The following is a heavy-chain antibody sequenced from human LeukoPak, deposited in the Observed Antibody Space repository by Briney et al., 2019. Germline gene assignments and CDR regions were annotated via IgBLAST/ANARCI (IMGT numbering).Heavy chain of an antibody. Sequence: GGSLRLSCAASGFTFSSYAMHWVRQAPGKGLEWVAVISYDGSNKYYADSVKGRFTISRDNSKNTLYLQMNSLRAEDTAVYYCAREGGIFGVAIYRGNDAFDIWGQGTMVTVSS. J-gene: IGHJ3*02. V-gene: IGHV3-30*04. CDR2: ISYDGSNK. CDR3: AREGGIFGVAIYRGNDAFDI. CDR1: GFTFSSYA. D-gene: IGHD3-3*01.